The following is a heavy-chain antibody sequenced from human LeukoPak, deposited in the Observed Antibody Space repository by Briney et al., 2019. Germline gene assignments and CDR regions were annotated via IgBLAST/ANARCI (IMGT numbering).Heavy chain of an antibody. V-gene: IGHV3-48*01. CDR1: GFTFSSYS. CDR3: ARDLGLATIQNWFDP. Sequence: PGGSLRLSCAASGFTFSSYSMNWVRQAPGKGLEWVSYISSSSSTIYYADSVKGRFTISRDNAKNSLYLQMNSLRAEDTAVYYCARDLGLATIQNWFDPWGQGTLVTVSS. D-gene: IGHD5-12*01. J-gene: IGHJ5*02. CDR2: ISSSSSTI.